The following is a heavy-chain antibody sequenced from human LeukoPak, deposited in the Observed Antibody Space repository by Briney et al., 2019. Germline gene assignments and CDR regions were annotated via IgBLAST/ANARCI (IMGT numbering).Heavy chain of an antibody. CDR2: ISDSSGST. V-gene: IGHV3-23*01. CDR1: GFTFTSYA. CDR3: ALIAARPR. J-gene: IGHJ4*02. D-gene: IGHD6-6*01. Sequence: GSSLRLSCAASGFTFTSYAMNWVRQAPGKGLEWVSTISDSSGSTYYADSVKGRFTISRDNSKNTLYLQMNSLRAEDTAVYYCALIAARPRWGQGTLVTVSS.